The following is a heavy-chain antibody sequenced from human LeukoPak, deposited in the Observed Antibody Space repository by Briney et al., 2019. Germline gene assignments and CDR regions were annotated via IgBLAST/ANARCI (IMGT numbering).Heavy chain of an antibody. D-gene: IGHD3-3*02. CDR1: GFTFSSYS. Sequence: GGSLRLSCAASGFTFSSYSMLWVRQAPGKGLEWVSGISWNSGSIGYADSVKGRFTISRDNAKNSLYLQMNSLRAEDTALYYCAKDLSALLPGAHNYMDVWGKGTTVTISS. CDR3: AKDLSALLPGAHNYMDV. CDR2: ISWNSGSI. V-gene: IGHV3-9*01. J-gene: IGHJ6*03.